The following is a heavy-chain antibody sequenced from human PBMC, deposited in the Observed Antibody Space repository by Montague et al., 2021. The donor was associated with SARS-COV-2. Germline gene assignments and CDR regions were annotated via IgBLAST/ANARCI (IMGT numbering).Heavy chain of an antibody. CDR3: ARGTSTSNMIVVVITGIGYYFDY. D-gene: IGHD3-22*01. CDR2: INHSGST. J-gene: IGHJ4*02. CDR1: GGSFNDYQ. Sequence: SETLSLTCAVYGGSFNDYQWSWIRQPPGKGLEWVGEINHSGSTXXXPSXXXRVTISVDTSKNQFSLKLSSVTAADTAVYYCARGTSTSNMIVVVITGIGYYFDYWGQGTLVTGSS. V-gene: IGHV4-34*01.